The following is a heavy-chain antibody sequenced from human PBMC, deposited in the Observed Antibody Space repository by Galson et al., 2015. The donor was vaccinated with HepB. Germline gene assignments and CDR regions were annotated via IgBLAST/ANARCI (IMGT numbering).Heavy chain of an antibody. CDR2: IWYDGSNK. CDR1: GFTFSSYG. J-gene: IGHJ4*02. Sequence: SLRLSCAASGFTFSSYGMHWVRQAPGKGLEWVAVIWYDGSNKYYADSVKGRFTISRDNSKNTLYLRMNSLRAEDTAVYYCARERQQQLQYYFDYWGQGTLVTVSS. D-gene: IGHD6-13*01. V-gene: IGHV3-33*01. CDR3: ARERQQQLQYYFDY.